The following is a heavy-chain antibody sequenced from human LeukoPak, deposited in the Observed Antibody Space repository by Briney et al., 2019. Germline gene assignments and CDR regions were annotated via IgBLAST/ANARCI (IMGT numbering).Heavy chain of an antibody. J-gene: IGHJ5*02. D-gene: IGHD6-13*01. CDR3: ARGRPTTSIAAAGVNWFDP. V-gene: IGHV1-46*01. Sequence: GASVKVSCKASGYIFTSYYMHWVRQAPGQGLEWMGIINPSAGSTSYAQKFQGRVTMTRDMSTSTVYMELSSLRSEDTAVYYCARGRPTTSIAAAGVNWFDPWGQGTLVTVSS. CDR2: INPSAGST. CDR1: GYIFTSYY.